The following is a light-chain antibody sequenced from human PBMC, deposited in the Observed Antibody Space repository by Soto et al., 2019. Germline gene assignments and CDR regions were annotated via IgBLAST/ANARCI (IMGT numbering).Light chain of an antibody. CDR2: GVN. V-gene: IGLV2-8*01. CDR1: SSDVGGYNY. CDR3: SSYAGSNILYV. Sequence: QSVLTQPPSASGSPGQSVTISCTGTSSDVGGYNYVSWYQQHPGKAPQLVIYGVNKRASGVPDRFSGSKSGNTASLTVSGLQDEDEAYYYCSSYAGSNILYVFGTGTKLTVL. J-gene: IGLJ1*01.